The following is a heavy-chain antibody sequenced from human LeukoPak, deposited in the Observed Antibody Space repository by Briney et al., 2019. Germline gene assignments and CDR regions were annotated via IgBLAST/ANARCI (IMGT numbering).Heavy chain of an antibody. CDR1: GYTFTCYY. CDR2: INPNSGGT. J-gene: IGHJ6*03. V-gene: IGHV1-2*02. D-gene: IGHD2-2*01. Sequence: ASVKVSCKASGYTFTCYYMHWVRQAPGQGLEWMGWINPNSGGTNYAQKFQGRVTMTRDTSISTAYMELSRLRSDDTAVYYCARGNIVVVPAYDYYYYMDVWGKGTTVTVSS. CDR3: ARGNIVVVPAYDYYYYMDV.